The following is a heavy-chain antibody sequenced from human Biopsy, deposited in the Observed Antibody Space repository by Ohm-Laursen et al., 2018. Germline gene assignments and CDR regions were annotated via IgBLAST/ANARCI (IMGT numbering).Heavy chain of an antibody. D-gene: IGHD3-16*01. CDR3: ARDIMNRIAGLVARSDVFDV. V-gene: IGHV1-2*02. J-gene: IGHJ3*01. CDR2: ISPNSGGT. CDR1: GYAVNDYF. Sequence: ASVKVSCKCSGYAVNDYFLHWLRQAPGQGPEWMGWISPNSGGTNYAQKFQGRVTMTTDTSTSTVYLELRRLIFDDTAVYYCARDIMNRIAGLVARSDVFDVWGQGTLVTVSS.